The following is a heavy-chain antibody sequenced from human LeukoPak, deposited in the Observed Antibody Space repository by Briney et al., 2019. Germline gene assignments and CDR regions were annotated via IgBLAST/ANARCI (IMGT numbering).Heavy chain of an antibody. V-gene: IGHV4-59*01. D-gene: IGHD5-12*01. J-gene: IGHJ6*02. CDR3: AREYSGYDWDYYYGMDV. CDR1: GGSISSYY. CDR2: IYYSGST. Sequence: SETLSLTCTVSGGSISSYYWSWIRQPPGKGLEWIGYIYYSGSTNYNPSLKSRVTISVDTSKNQFSLKLSSVTAADTAVYYCAREYSGYDWDYYYGMDVWGQGTTVTVSS.